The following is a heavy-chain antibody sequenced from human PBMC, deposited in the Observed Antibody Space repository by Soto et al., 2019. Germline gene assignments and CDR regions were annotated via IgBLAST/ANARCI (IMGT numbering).Heavy chain of an antibody. CDR2: ISGSGGST. CDR1: GFTFSSYA. D-gene: IGHD2-2*02. J-gene: IGHJ4*02. CDR3: AKTRSKYQLLYHIIDY. V-gene: IGHV3-23*01. Sequence: PGGSLRLSCAASGFTFSSYAMSWVRQAPGKGLEWVSAISGSGGSTYYADSVKGRFTISRDNSKNTLYLQMNSLRAEDTAVYYCAKTRSKYQLLYHIIDYWGQGTLVTVSS.